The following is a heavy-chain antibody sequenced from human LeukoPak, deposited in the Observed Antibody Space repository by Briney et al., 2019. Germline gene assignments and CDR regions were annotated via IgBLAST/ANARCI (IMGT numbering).Heavy chain of an antibody. CDR2: ISNSGGET. D-gene: IGHD3-3*01. Sequence: GGSLRLSCAASGFIFSSNAMSWVRQAPGKGLEWVSSISNSGGETHYADSVKGRLTISRDNAKNTLYLQMNSLRAEDTAVYYCARAGYYGAFDIWGLGTMVTVSS. CDR1: GFIFSSNA. J-gene: IGHJ3*02. V-gene: IGHV3-23*01. CDR3: ARAGYYGAFDI.